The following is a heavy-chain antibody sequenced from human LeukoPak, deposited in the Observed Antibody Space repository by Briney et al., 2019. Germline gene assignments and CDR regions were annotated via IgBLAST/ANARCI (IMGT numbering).Heavy chain of an antibody. CDR1: EFTVSSNY. V-gene: IGHV3-53*01. CDR2: IYSGGST. Sequence: PGGSLRLSCAASEFTVSSNYMSWVRQAPGKGLEWVSVIYSGGSTYYADSVKGRFTISRDNSKNTLYLQMNSLRAEDTAVYYCARDPITMVPLWGQGTLVTVSS. J-gene: IGHJ4*02. CDR3: ARDPITMVPL. D-gene: IGHD3-10*01.